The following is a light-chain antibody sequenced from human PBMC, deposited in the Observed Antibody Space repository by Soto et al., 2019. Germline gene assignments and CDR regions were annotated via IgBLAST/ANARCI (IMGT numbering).Light chain of an antibody. Sequence: EILLTQSPATLAVSPGEGATLSCRASQSVRDNLAWYQQKPGQAPRLLIYRASTSATGVPARFSGSGSGTECTLTISSMQSEDVSVYFCQHYNFWPHTFGQGTKLEIK. CDR3: QHYNFWPHT. V-gene: IGKV3-15*01. J-gene: IGKJ2*01. CDR1: QSVRDN. CDR2: RAS.